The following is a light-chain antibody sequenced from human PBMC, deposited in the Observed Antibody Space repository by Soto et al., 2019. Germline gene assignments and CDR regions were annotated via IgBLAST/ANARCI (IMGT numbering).Light chain of an antibody. CDR2: EVT. J-gene: IGLJ3*02. Sequence: QSVLTQPPSASGSPGQSVTISCTGTSSDVGAYNYVSWYQQHAGKAPKLVIYEVTKRPSGVPDRFSGSKSANTASLTVSGLQAEGEADYYCSSFASSNTGVFGGGTKLTVL. CDR1: SSDVGAYNY. V-gene: IGLV2-8*01. CDR3: SSFASSNTGV.